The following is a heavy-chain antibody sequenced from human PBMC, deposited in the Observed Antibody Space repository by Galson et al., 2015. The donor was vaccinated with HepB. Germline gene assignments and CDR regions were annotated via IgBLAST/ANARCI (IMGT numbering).Heavy chain of an antibody. V-gene: IGHV3-64D*06. CDR3: VRAVRHRVGVLWFGEILDY. CDR1: GFTFSSYA. CDR2: ISSNGGST. Sequence: SLRLSCAASGFTFSSYAMHWVRQAPGKGLEYVSAISSNGGSTYYADSVKGRFTISRDNSKNTLYLQMSSLRAEDTAVYYCVRAVRHRVGVLWFGEILDYWGQGTLVTVSS. J-gene: IGHJ4*02. D-gene: IGHD3-10*01.